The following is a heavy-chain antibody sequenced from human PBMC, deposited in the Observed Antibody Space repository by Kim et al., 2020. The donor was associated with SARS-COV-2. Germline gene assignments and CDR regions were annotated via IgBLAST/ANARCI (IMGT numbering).Heavy chain of an antibody. Sequence: YSQKFQGRVTITRDTSASTAYMELSSLRSEDTAVYYCAREGRRSSGYYGYWGQGTLVTVSS. D-gene: IGHD3-22*01. V-gene: IGHV1-3*01. CDR3: AREGRRSSGYYGY. J-gene: IGHJ4*02.